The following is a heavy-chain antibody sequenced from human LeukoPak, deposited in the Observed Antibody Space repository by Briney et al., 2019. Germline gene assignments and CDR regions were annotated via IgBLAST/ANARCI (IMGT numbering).Heavy chain of an antibody. CDR1: GFTFGDYA. V-gene: IGHV3-9*01. Sequence: GGSLRLSCAASGFTFGDYAMHWVRQPPGKVLEWVSRIRWNSGRVDYADSVKGRFTISRDNAKNSLYLQMNSLRAEDTAVYYCAKAPIWSGYSWRSFDYWGQGTLVTVSS. J-gene: IGHJ4*02. D-gene: IGHD3-3*01. CDR2: IRWNSGRV. CDR3: AKAPIWSGYSWRSFDY.